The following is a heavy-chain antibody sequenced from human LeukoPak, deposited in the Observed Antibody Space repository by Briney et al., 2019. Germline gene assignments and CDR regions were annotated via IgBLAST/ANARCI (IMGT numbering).Heavy chain of an antibody. V-gene: IGHV3-23*01. CDR1: GVTFSTYP. CDR2: ISENGAGT. Sequence: PGASLRLSCAASGVTFSTYPMSWVRQAPGKGLEWVSSISENGAGTYYADSAKGRFTISRDNSRNTMYLQMHSLRVGDTAVYYCASQGTGYHSVWGQGTLVTVSS. J-gene: IGHJ4*02. D-gene: IGHD3/OR15-3a*01. CDR3: ASQGTGYHSV.